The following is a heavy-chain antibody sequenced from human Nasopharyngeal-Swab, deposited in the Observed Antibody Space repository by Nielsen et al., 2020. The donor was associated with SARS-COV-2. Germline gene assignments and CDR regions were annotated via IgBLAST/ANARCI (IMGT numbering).Heavy chain of an antibody. V-gene: IGHV3-30*18. J-gene: IGHJ4*02. CDR1: GFTFSSYG. Sequence: ISCAASGFTFSSYGMHWVRQAPGKGLEWVAVISYDGSNKYYADSVKGRFTISRDNSKNTLYLQMNSLRAEDTAVYYCAKDDADSSSSDYWGQGTLVTVSS. CDR2: ISYDGSNK. D-gene: IGHD6-13*01. CDR3: AKDDADSSSSDY.